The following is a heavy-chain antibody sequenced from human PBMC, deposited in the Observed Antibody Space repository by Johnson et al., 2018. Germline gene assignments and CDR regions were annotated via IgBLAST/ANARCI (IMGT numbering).Heavy chain of an antibody. D-gene: IGHD2-15*01. V-gene: IGHV1-3*01. CDR1: GYIFSSYA. J-gene: IGHJ6*03. CDR2: INAGNGNT. Sequence: QVQLVQSGAEVKKPGASVKVSCKASGYIFSSYAMHWVRQAPGQRLAWMGWINAGNGNTKYSQKFQGRVTITRDTSASTVYIDLSSRRSEDTAVYYCARPPLGYCVATTCFSYMDVWGKGTTVTVSS. CDR3: ARPPLGYCVATTCFSYMDV.